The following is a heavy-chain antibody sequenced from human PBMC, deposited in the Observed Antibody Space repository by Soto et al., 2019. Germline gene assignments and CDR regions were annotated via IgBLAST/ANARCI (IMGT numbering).Heavy chain of an antibody. CDR2: MNPNSGNT. V-gene: IGHV1-8*01. Sequence: ASVKVSCKASGYTFTSYDINWVRQATGQGLEWMGWMNPNSGNTAYAQKFQGRVTMTRNTSISTAYMELSSLRSEDTALYYCARERSAAGTGWFDPWGQGTLVTVSS. J-gene: IGHJ5*02. D-gene: IGHD6-13*01. CDR1: GYTFTSYD. CDR3: ARERSAAGTGWFDP.